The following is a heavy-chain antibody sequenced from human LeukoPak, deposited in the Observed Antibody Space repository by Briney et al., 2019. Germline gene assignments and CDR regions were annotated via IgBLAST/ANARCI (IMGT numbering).Heavy chain of an antibody. J-gene: IGHJ5*02. CDR3: ARGDNWFDP. Sequence: GGSLRLSCAASGFTVSSNYMSWVRQAAGKGLEWVSVIYGGGTTYYADSVKGRFTISRDNSKNTLYLQMNSLRAEDTAVYHCARGDNWFDPWGQGTLVTVSS. V-gene: IGHV3-53*01. CDR2: IYGGGTT. CDR1: GFTVSSNY.